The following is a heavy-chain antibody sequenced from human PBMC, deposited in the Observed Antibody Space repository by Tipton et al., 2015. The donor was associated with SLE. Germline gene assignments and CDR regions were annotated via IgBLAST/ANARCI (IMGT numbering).Heavy chain of an antibody. CDR3: ARSAGYGSNWAHFDY. CDR1: GGSIGPYY. J-gene: IGHJ4*02. D-gene: IGHD6-13*01. V-gene: IGHV4-59*01. Sequence: LSLTCTVSGGSIGPYYWHWIRQSPGKALEWIGYIYFDGNSNGRGNYNPSLKSRVTISVDTSKNQFSLKLSSVTAADTAVYYCARSAGYGSNWAHFDYWGQGTLVTVSS. CDR2: IYFDGNS.